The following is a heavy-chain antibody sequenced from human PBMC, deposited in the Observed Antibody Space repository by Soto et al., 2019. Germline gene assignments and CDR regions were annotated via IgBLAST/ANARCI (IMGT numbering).Heavy chain of an antibody. CDR3: AGQPTAGSYYDLGSYYYYYAMDV. V-gene: IGHV4-31*03. CDR1: GGSISSGGYY. J-gene: IGHJ6*02. Sequence: SETLSLTCTVSGGSISSGGYYWSWIRQHPGKGLEWIGYIYYSGSTYYNPSLKSRVTISVDASKNQFSLKLSSVTAADTAVYYCAGQPTAGSYYDLGSYYYYYAMDVWGQGTTVTVSS. CDR2: IYYSGST. D-gene: IGHD3-10*01.